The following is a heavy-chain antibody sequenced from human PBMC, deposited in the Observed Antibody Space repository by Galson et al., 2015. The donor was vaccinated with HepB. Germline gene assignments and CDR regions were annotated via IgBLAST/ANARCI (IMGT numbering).Heavy chain of an antibody. Sequence: SVKVSCKASGGTFSSYAISWVRQAPGQGLEWMGRIIPILGIANYAQKFQGRVTITADKSTSTAYMELSSLRSEDTAVYYCAREATVTLKRTCYFDYWGQGTLVTVSS. J-gene: IGHJ4*02. CDR1: GGTFSSYA. D-gene: IGHD4-17*01. CDR2: IIPILGIA. CDR3: AREATVTLKRTCYFDY. V-gene: IGHV1-69*04.